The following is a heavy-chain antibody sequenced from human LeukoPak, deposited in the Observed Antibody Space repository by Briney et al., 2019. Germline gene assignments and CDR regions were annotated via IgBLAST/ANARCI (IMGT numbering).Heavy chain of an antibody. Sequence: GGSLRLSCAASGFTFSSYAMSWVRQAPGKGLEWVSAISGSGGSTYYADSVKGRFTISRDNSKNTLYLQMNSLRAEDTAVYYCAKRVVHDYYYYGMDVWGKGPTVTVSS. J-gene: IGHJ6*04. CDR1: GFTFSSYA. D-gene: IGHD5/OR15-5a*01. CDR2: ISGSGGST. CDR3: AKRVVHDYYYYGMDV. V-gene: IGHV3-23*01.